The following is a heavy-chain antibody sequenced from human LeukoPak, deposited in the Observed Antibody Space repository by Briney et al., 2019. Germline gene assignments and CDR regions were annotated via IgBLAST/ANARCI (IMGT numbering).Heavy chain of an antibody. CDR1: GGSFSGYY. V-gene: IGHV4-34*12. CDR2: TIPLGSA. J-gene: IGHJ3*01. CDR3: ARHVSWERAFDV. D-gene: IGHD3-16*01. Sequence: SETLSLTCAVYGGSFSGYYWSWIRQPPGKGLEWIGETIPLGSASYNPSLKSRVTISIDTSKNQFSLKLSSLTAADTAAYFCARHVSWERAFDVWGQGTVVTVSS.